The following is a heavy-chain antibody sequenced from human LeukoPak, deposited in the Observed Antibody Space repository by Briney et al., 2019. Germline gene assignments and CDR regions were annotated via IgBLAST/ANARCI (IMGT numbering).Heavy chain of an antibody. Sequence: GGSLRLSCAASGFTFSSYGMHWVRQAPGKGLEWVAVISYDGSNKYYADSVKGRFTISRDNSKNTLYLQMNSLRAEDTAVYYCARGDSQWLVEIDYWGQGTLVTVSS. CDR3: ARGDSQWLVEIDY. CDR1: GFTFSSYG. V-gene: IGHV3-30*03. D-gene: IGHD6-19*01. J-gene: IGHJ4*02. CDR2: ISYDGSNK.